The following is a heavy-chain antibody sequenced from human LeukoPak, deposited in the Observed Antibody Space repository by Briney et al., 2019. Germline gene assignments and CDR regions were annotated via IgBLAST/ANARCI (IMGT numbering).Heavy chain of an antibody. Sequence: GGSLRLSCAASGFTFDDYAMHWVRQAPGKGLEWVSGISWNSGSIGYADSVKGRFTISRDNAKNSLYLQMNSLRAEDTALYYCASGRSYDSSGLDYWGQGTLVTVSS. CDR1: GFTFDDYA. CDR2: ISWNSGSI. V-gene: IGHV3-9*01. J-gene: IGHJ4*02. CDR3: ASGRSYDSSGLDY. D-gene: IGHD3-22*01.